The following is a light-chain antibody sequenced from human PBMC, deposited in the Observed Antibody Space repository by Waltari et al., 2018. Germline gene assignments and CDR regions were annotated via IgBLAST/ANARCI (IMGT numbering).Light chain of an antibody. CDR2: GAS. CDR1: QNIHDN. Sequence: EVLMTQSPATLSVSPGERVTLSCRASQNIHDNLAWYQQKPGQAPRLLIYGASTRATDIPARFRGSGSGTEFTLTINSLQCEDLGIYYCQQYNKWPPLTFGGGTKVEIK. CDR3: QQYNKWPPLT. V-gene: IGKV3-15*01. J-gene: IGKJ4*01.